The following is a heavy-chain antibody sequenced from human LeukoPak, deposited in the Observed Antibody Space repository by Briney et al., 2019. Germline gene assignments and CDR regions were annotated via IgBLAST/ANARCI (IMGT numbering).Heavy chain of an antibody. D-gene: IGHD3-10*01. Sequence: PGGSLRLSCAASGFTFSSYGMHWVRQAPGKGLEWVAFIRYDGSNKYYADSVKGRFTISRDNSKNTLYLQMNSLRAEDTAVYYCARALYGSGEAPPHPYYYYYMDVWGKGTTVTISS. CDR2: IRYDGSNK. J-gene: IGHJ6*03. CDR3: ARALYGSGEAPPHPYYYYYMDV. V-gene: IGHV3-30*02. CDR1: GFTFSSYG.